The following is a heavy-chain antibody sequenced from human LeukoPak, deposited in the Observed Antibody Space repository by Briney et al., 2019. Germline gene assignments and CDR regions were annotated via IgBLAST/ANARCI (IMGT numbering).Heavy chain of an antibody. CDR3: ARDMYCGYYYDSSGYYNYYYYGMDV. Sequence: RTGGSLRLSCVASGFTFDDHDMNWVRQAPGKGLEWVSSISSSSSYIYYADSVKGRFTISRDNAKNSLYLQMNSLRAEDTAVYYCARDMYCGYYYDSSGYYNYYYYGMDVWGQGTTVTVSS. V-gene: IGHV3-21*01. CDR2: ISSSSSYI. D-gene: IGHD3-22*01. CDR1: GFTFDDHD. J-gene: IGHJ6*02.